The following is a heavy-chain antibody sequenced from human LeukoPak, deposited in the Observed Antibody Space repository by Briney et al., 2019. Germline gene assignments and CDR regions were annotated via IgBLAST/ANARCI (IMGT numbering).Heavy chain of an antibody. V-gene: IGHV3-30*02. CDR2: IRFDGSDK. J-gene: IGHJ4*02. CDR3: TKSDTSGYRTYHFNY. D-gene: IGHD3-22*01. CDR1: GFTFSSYG. Sequence: GGSLRLSCAASGFTFSSYGMHWVRQAPGKGLEWVAFIRFDGSDKYYADSAKGRFTISRDDSKNTLYLQMNSLRPEDTAVYHCTKSDTSGYRTYHFNYWGQGTLVTVSS.